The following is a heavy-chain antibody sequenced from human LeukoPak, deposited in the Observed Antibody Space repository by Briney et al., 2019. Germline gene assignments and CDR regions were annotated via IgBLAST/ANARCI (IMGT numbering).Heavy chain of an antibody. CDR1: GFTFSTYA. CDR2: VSYDGRQN. CDR3: ARVYLERLTAGYFDH. V-gene: IGHV3-30*04. D-gene: IGHD2-8*01. Sequence: GRSLRLSCAASGFTFSTYAMNWVRQAPGKGLEWVAVVSYDGRQNYYADSVKGRFTISRDNSKNTLYLQTNSLRDEDSAAYYCARVYLERLTAGYFDHWGQGTWVTVSP. J-gene: IGHJ4*02.